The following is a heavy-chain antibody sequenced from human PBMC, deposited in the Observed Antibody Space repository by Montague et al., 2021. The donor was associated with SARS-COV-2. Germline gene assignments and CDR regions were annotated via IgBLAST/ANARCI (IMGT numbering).Heavy chain of an antibody. J-gene: IGHJ6*02. CDR1: GGSLSTYY. CDR2: IDYSGTT. CDR3: ARNTYNHYGLDV. Sequence: SETLSLTCSVSGGSLSTYYWSWIRQPPGKGLEWIGHIDYSGTTRYNPSPRSRATISLDLSKNQFSLDLNSVTAADTAVYYCARNTYNHYGLDVWGQGTTVTVSS. V-gene: IGHV4-59*08.